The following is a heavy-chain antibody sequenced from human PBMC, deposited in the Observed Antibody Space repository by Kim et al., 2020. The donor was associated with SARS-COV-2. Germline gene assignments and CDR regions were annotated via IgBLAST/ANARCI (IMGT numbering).Heavy chain of an antibody. J-gene: IGHJ2*01. Sequence: SETLSLTCTVSGGSISSYYWSWIRQPPGKGLEWVGYIYYIGSTNYNPSLKSRVTISVDTSKNQFTLKLSSVTAADTAVYYCARQGRYGCRGCFDLWGRGTLVTVSS. CDR2: IYYIGST. CDR1: GGSISSYY. D-gene: IGHD3-16*02. V-gene: IGHV4-59*08. CDR3: ARQGRYGCRGCFDL.